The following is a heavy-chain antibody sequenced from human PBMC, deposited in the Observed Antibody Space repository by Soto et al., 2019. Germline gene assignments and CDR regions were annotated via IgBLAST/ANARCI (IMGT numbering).Heavy chain of an antibody. J-gene: IGHJ5*02. CDR2: ISGSGGST. V-gene: IGHV3-23*01. CDR3: SKDEDIVVVPAAIFQWYDP. Sequence: GGSLRLSCAASGFTFSSYAMSWVRQAPGKGLEWVSAISGSGGSTYYADSVKGRSTISRDNSKNTLYLQMNSLRAEDTAVYYCSKDEDIVVVPAAIFQWYDPWGQGTLVTVSS. D-gene: IGHD2-2*01. CDR1: GFTFSSYA.